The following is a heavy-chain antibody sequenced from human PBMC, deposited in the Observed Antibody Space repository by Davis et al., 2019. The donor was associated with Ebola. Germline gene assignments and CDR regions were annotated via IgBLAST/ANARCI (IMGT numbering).Heavy chain of an antibody. J-gene: IGHJ6*02. Sequence: AASVKVSCKASGYTFTSYDINWVRLATGQGPEWMGWMNSNSGNTGYAQKFQGRVTMTRNTTISTAYIELSSLRSEGTAVYYCATGLTAMVRYYYYGMDVWGQGTTVTVSS. D-gene: IGHD5-18*01. CDR1: GYTFTSYD. V-gene: IGHV1-8*01. CDR2: MNSNSGNT. CDR3: ATGLTAMVRYYYYGMDV.